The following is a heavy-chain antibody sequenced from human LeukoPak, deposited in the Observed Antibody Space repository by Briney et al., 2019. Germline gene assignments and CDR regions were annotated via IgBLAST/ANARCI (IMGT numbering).Heavy chain of an antibody. V-gene: IGHV3-30*02. CDR2: IRYDGSNK. D-gene: IGHD3-22*01. CDR1: GFTFSSYG. Sequence: GGSLRLSCAASGFTFSSYGMHWVRQAPGKGLEWVAFIRYDGSNKYYADSVKGRFTISRDNSKNTLYLQMNSLRAEDTAVYYCAKDMYYYDSSGSHPDYWGQGTLVTVSS. CDR3: AKDMYYYDSSGSHPDY. J-gene: IGHJ4*02.